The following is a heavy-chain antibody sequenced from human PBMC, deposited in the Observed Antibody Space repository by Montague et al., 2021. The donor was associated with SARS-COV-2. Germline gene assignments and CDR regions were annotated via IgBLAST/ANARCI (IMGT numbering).Heavy chain of an antibody. J-gene: IGHJ4*02. Sequence: SETLSLTCAVYGGSFSGYYWNWIRQPPGKGLEWIGEINHSGSTNYNPSLKSRVTISVDTSMNQFSLKLSSVTAADTAVYYCVVVPLGPRGRGFDYWGQGTLVTVSS. CDR1: GGSFSGYY. D-gene: IGHD2-15*01. CDR2: INHSGST. V-gene: IGHV4-34*01. CDR3: VVVPLGPRGRGFDY.